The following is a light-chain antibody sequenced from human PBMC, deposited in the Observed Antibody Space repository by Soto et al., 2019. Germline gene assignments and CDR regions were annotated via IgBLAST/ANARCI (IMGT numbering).Light chain of an antibody. Sequence: EIVLTQSPGTLSLSPGERATLSCRASQTVSSSFLAWYQQKPGQAPRLFIYGASSRATGIPDRFSGSGSGTDFTLTIGRLEPEDFAVYYCQQYGNSPQTFGQGTKV. CDR2: GAS. J-gene: IGKJ1*01. V-gene: IGKV3-20*01. CDR1: QTVSSSF. CDR3: QQYGNSPQT.